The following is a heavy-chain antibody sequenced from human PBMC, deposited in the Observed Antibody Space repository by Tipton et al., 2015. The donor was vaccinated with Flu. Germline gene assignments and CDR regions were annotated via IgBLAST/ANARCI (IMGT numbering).Heavy chain of an antibody. CDR1: GGSISTYYW. D-gene: IGHD3-10*01. CDR3: ARSTYHYGSGSSDY. CDR2: IYHSGTT. J-gene: IGHJ4*02. Sequence: TLSLTCAVSGGSISTYYWWSWVRQPPGKGLEWIGEIYHSGTTNYKPSLESRVTMSVDKSKNQFSLKLRSVTAADTAVYYCARSTYHYGSGSSDYWGQGTLVTVSS. V-gene: IGHV4-4*02.